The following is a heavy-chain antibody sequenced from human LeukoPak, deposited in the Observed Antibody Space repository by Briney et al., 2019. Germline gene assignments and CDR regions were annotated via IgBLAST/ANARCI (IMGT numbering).Heavy chain of an antibody. J-gene: IGHJ4*02. CDR1: GGTFSNYA. CDR3: ATPDYGGGGHHRQFAY. V-gene: IGHV1-69*13. Sequence: SVKVSCKASGGTFSNYAITWVRQTPGQGLELIGTVIPILLTPRYAPKFQDRVTITADEATATVYLDLNSLTSEDTAVYYCATPDYGGGGHHRQFAYWGQGTLITVSS. CDR2: VIPILLTP. D-gene: IGHD4-17*01.